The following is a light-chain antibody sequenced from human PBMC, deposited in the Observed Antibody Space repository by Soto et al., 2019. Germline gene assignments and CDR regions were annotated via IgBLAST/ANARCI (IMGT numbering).Light chain of an antibody. J-gene: IGLJ2*01. CDR1: SGHSNYV. Sequence: QLVLTQSPSASASLGASVKLTCTLSSGHSNYVIAWHQQQPEKGTRNFMKINSDDSHSKGYGIPDRFLAYSSGAERYITISSIKFEDEADYSCQTWDTGIRVFGGGTTLTVL. V-gene: IGLV4-69*01. CDR2: INSDDSH. CDR3: QTWDTGIRV.